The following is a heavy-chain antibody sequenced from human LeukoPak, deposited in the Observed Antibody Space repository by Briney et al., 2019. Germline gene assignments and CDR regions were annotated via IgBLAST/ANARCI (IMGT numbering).Heavy chain of an antibody. CDR1: GYTFTGYY. Sequence: ASVKVSCKASGYTFTGYYMHWVRQAPGQGLEWMGWINPNSGGTNYAQKFQGRVTMTRDTSISTAYMELSRLRSDDTAVYYCARVFASGAYGNWFAPGGQGTLVTVSS. J-gene: IGHJ5*02. CDR3: ARVFASGAYGNWFAP. V-gene: IGHV1-2*02. D-gene: IGHD5-12*01. CDR2: INPNSGGT.